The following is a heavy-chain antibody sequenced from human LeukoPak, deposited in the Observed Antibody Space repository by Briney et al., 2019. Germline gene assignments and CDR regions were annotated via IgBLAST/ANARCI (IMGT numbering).Heavy chain of an antibody. V-gene: IGHV5-51*01. J-gene: IGHJ4*02. CDR2: IYPGDSDT. CDR1: GSTFTHNW. CDR3: ARQTRDGSGSRGYFFDF. D-gene: IGHD3-10*01. Sequence: GESLKISCKGSGSTFTHNWLGWVRQMPGKGLEWMAIIYPGDSDTRYSPSFEGQVTLSVDKSSSTAYLQWSSLKASDTAMYYCARQTRDGSGSRGYFFDFWGQGTLVTVSS.